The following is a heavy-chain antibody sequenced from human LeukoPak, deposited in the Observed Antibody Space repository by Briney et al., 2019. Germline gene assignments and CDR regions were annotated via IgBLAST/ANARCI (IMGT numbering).Heavy chain of an antibody. CDR3: SRWYSSGWAFDY. CDR2: FYYSWSN. V-gene: IGHV4-59*08. D-gene: IGHD6-19*01. Sequence: PSVTLSLTCTVPVGPISSYYWLWMRRPPGKGLEWIGYFYYSWSNKYNPSLQSRVNISGDTSKNQFSLKLSSPNASDTAVYYCSRWYSSGWAFDYWGQGTLVTVSS. CDR1: VGPISSYY. J-gene: IGHJ4*02.